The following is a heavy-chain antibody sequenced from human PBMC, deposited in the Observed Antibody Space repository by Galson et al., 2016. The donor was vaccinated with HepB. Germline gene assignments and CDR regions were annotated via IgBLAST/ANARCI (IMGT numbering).Heavy chain of an antibody. CDR2: IHYRGTS. CDR1: GYSISSNDW. J-gene: IGHJ5*02. CDR3: ARTNRNYVDWSDP. D-gene: IGHD1-7*01. V-gene: IGHV4-28*01. Sequence: SETLSLTCAVSGYSISSNDWWGWVRQPPGKGLEWIGYIHYRGTSFSNPSLKSRVTLSVDTSKNQFSLRLTSVTAVDTAVYYCARTNRNYVDWSDPWGQGTLVTASS.